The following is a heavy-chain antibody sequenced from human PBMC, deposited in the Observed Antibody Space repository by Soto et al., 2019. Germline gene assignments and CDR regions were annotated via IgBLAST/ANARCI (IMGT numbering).Heavy chain of an antibody. CDR2: VSFDGSNK. J-gene: IGHJ4*02. CDR1: GFTFSTHA. CDR3: ARDQTGITTAGGGRIDH. V-gene: IGHV3-30-3*01. D-gene: IGHD6-13*01. Sequence: QVQLVESGGGVVQPGRSLRLSCAASGFTFSTHAMHWVRQAPGKGLECVAIVSFDGSNKYYADSVKGRFTISRDNSKHTLYLQMCGLTPEDTAVYYCARDQTGITTAGGGRIDHWGQGTLVTVSS.